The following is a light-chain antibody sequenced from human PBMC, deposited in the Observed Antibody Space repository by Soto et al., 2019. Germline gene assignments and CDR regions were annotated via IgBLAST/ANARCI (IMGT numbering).Light chain of an antibody. V-gene: IGLV2-14*01. CDR3: ASYTTSSTYV. CDR2: DVS. CDR1: SSDVGGYSY. J-gene: IGLJ1*01. Sequence: LTQPACVSVSTAQSIAIACTRTSSDVGGYSYVSWYQQQPGKAPKLVISDVSNRPSGVSDRFSGSKSGNTASLTISGLQTEDEADYYCASYTTSSTYVFGTGTKVTVL.